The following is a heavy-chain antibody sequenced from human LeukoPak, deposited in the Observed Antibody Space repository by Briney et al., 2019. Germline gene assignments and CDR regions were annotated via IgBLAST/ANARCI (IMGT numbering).Heavy chain of an antibody. CDR1: GFTFRSYW. CDR2: IKQDGNEK. V-gene: IGHV3-7*03. Sequence: GGSLRLSCAASGFTFRSYWMSWVRQAPGKGLEWVANIKQDGNEKYYMDSVKGRFTISRDNTKNSLYLQMNSLRAEDTAVYHCARDGGYGSDYWGQGTLVTVSS. CDR3: ARDGGYGSDY. D-gene: IGHD3-10*01. J-gene: IGHJ4*02.